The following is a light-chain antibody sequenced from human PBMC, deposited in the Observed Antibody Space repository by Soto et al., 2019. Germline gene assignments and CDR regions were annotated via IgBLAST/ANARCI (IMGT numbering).Light chain of an antibody. CDR2: SDN. Sequence: QSVLTQPPSASGTPGQRVTISCSGSNSNIGRNFVYWYQQLPGAAPKLLIYSDNQRHSGVPDRFSGSKSGTSASLAISGLRSEDEAAYYCGSWDDSLSGLHWLFGGGTQLTVL. CDR3: GSWDDSLSGLHWL. V-gene: IGLV1-47*02. CDR1: NSNIGRNF. J-gene: IGLJ7*01.